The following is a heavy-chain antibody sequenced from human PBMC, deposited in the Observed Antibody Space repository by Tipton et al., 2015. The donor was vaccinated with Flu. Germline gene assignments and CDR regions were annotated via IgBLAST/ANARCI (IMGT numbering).Heavy chain of an antibody. CDR3: VRRGSTVVTPVDY. CDR1: GYIVSTDW. J-gene: IGHJ4*02. D-gene: IGHD4-23*01. Sequence: VQLVQSGAEVTNPGKSLKISCQASGYIVSTDWIGWVRQMPGKGLEWMGIIYPGDSDTRYSPSFQGQVTISADKSISTAYLQWSSLKAPDTAMYYCVRRGSTVVTPVDYWGQGTLVTVSS. V-gene: IGHV5-51*03. CDR2: IYPGDSDT.